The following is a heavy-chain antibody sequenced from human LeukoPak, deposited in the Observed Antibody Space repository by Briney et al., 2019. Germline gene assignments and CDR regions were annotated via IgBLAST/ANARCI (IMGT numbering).Heavy chain of an antibody. CDR2: ISSSSRYI. Sequence: GGSLRPSCAASEFTFSAYSMNWVRQAPGKGLEWVSSISSSSRYIYYADSVKGRFTISRDNDKNSLYLQMNSLRAEDTAVYYCARDQFGVEDVWGQGTTVTVSS. D-gene: IGHD3-16*01. CDR1: EFTFSAYS. CDR3: ARDQFGVEDV. J-gene: IGHJ6*02. V-gene: IGHV3-21*01.